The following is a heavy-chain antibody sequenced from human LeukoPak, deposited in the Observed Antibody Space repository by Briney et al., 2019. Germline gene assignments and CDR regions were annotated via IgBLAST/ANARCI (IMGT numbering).Heavy chain of an antibody. J-gene: IGHJ6*03. CDR1: GFTVSSNY. V-gene: IGHV3-53*05. CDR2: IYSGGST. D-gene: IGHD2-2*01. Sequence: PGGSLRLSCAASGFTVSSNYMSWVRQAPGKGLEWVSVIYSGGSTYYADSVKGRFTISRDNSKNTLYLQMNSLRAEDTAVYYCAKVDIVVVPAAKLINYYYYMDVWGKGTTVTISS. CDR3: AKVDIVVVPAAKLINYYYYMDV.